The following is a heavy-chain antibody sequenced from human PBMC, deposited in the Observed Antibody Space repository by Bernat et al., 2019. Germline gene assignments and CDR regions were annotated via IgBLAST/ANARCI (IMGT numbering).Heavy chain of an antibody. CDR3: AKDGNRLRQLWSYFDY. V-gene: IGHV3-23*04. Sequence: EVQLVESGGGLVQPGGSLRLSCAASGFTFSSYAMSWVRQAPGKGLEWVSAISGSGGSTYYADSVNGRFTNSRDNSKNTLYLQMNSLRAEDTAVYYCAKDGNRLRQLWSYFDYWGQGTLVTVSS. CDR1: GFTFSSYA. CDR2: ISGSGGST. J-gene: IGHJ4*02. D-gene: IGHD5-18*01.